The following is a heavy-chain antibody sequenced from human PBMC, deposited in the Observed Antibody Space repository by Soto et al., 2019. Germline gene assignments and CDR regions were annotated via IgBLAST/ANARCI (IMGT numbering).Heavy chain of an antibody. Sequence: QVQLVQSGAEVKKPGSSVKVSCKASGGTFSSYAISWVRQAPGQGLEWMGGIIPIFGTANYAQKFQGRVTITADESTSTAYMELSSLRAEDTAVYYCARGFWSGDFTNYYYYGMDVWGQGTTVTVSS. CDR1: GGTFSSYA. D-gene: IGHD3-3*01. CDR2: IIPIFGTA. V-gene: IGHV1-69*01. J-gene: IGHJ6*02. CDR3: ARGFWSGDFTNYYYYGMDV.